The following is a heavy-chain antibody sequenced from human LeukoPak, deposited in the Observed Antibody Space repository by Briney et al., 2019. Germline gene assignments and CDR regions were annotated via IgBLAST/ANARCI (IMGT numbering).Heavy chain of an antibody. CDR3: ERGGVVPAAGYNCFDP. V-gene: IGHV4-38-2*01. CDR1: GYSISSGYY. J-gene: IGHJ5*02. CDR2: IYHSGST. D-gene: IGHD2-2*01. Sequence: PSETLSLTCAVSGYSISSGYYWGWIRQPPGKGLEWIGSIYHSGSTYYNPSLKSRVTISVDTSKNQFSLKLNSVTAADTAVYYCERGGVVPAAGYNCFDPWGQGTLVIVSS.